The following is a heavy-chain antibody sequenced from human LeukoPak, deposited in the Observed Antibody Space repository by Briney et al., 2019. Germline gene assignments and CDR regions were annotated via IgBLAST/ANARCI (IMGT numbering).Heavy chain of an antibody. D-gene: IGHD6-13*01. J-gene: IGHJ4*02. CDR2: ISYDGSNK. Sequence: QAGGSLRLSCAASGFTFSIYAMHWVRQAPGKGLEWVAVISYDGSNKYYADSVKGRFTISRDNSKNTLYLQMNSLRAEDTAVYYCATGIAAAASDYWGQGALVTVSS. CDR3: ATGIAAAASDY. V-gene: IGHV3-30-3*01. CDR1: GFTFSIYA.